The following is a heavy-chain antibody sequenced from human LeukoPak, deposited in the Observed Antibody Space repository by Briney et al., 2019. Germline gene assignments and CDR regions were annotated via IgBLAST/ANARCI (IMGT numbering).Heavy chain of an antibody. D-gene: IGHD5-24*01. CDR2: IYHSGST. V-gene: IGHV4-30-2*01. J-gene: IGHJ4*02. Sequence: SETLSLTCTVSGGSISSGGYYWSWIRQPPGKGLEWIGYIYHSGSTYYNPSLKSRVTISVDRSKNQFSLKLSSVTAADTAVYYCARARMATTPFDYWGQGTLVTVSS. CDR1: GGSISSGGYY. CDR3: ARARMATTPFDY.